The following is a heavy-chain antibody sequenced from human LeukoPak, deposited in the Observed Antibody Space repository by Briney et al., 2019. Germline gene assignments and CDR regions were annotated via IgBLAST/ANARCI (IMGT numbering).Heavy chain of an antibody. CDR1: GFTFSDYT. J-gene: IGHJ4*02. CDR3: ARGYRGNFDF. V-gene: IGHV3-48*04. CDR2: INSGSSAI. D-gene: IGHD5-18*01. Sequence: GGSLRLSCAVSGFTFSDYTMNWVRQAPGKGREWVSYINSGSSAIFYADSVKGRFSISRDNAKNSLYLQMNSLRAEDTAVYYCARGYRGNFDFWGQGTLVTVSS.